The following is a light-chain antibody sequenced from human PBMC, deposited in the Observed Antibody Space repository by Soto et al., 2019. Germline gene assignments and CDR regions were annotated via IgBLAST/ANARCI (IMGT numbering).Light chain of an antibody. V-gene: IGKV3-20*01. Sequence: EIVLTQSPGTLSLSPGERATLSCRASQSVSSSYLAWYQQKPGQAPRLLIYGASSRSTGIPDRFSGSGSGTDFTLTISRLEPEDVAVYYCQHYGNSPPPFGQGTRLEIK. J-gene: IGKJ5*01. CDR1: QSVSSSY. CDR2: GAS. CDR3: QHYGNSPPP.